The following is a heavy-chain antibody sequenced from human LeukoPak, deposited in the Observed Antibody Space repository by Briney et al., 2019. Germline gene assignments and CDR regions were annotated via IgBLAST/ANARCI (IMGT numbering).Heavy chain of an antibody. J-gene: IGHJ6*02. Sequence: SETLSLTCTVSDGSISPYYWSWIRQPPGKGLEWIGYIYYSGTTNYNPSLKSRVTMSVDTSNNHLSLRLTSVTAADTALYYCARHSYNYYGLDVWGQGTTITVSS. V-gene: IGHV4-59*08. CDR2: IYYSGTT. CDR1: DGSISPYY. CDR3: ARHSYNYYGLDV.